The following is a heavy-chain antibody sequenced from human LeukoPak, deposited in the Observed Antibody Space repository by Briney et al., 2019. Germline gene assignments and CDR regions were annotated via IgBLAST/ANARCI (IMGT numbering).Heavy chain of an antibody. CDR3: ARSTRGYSGYDFDY. Sequence: SVKVSCKASGGTFSSYAISWGRQAPGQGLGWMGGIIPIFGTANYAQKFQGRVTITADESTSTAYMELSSLRSEDTAVYYCARSTRGYSGYDFDYWGQGTPVTVSS. J-gene: IGHJ4*02. D-gene: IGHD5-12*01. V-gene: IGHV1-69*13. CDR2: IIPIFGTA. CDR1: GGTFSSYA.